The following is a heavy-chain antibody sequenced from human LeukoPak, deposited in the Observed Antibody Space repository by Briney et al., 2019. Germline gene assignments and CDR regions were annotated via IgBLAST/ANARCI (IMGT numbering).Heavy chain of an antibody. J-gene: IGHJ6*03. V-gene: IGHV4-4*07. CDR3: ARAASGDAVDYYGAGRRFYSFYVDG. CDR2: ISARGTA. Sequence: LETLSLTSIVSRDSYCSYQWSWVRHPPRKGLEWVGRISARGTATSTPAPKSRVTKSVDSSTKQFSLNLSSVTAADTAVYYCARAASGDAVDYYGAGRRFYSFYVDGWGKGTTVTISS. CDR1: RDSYCSYQ. D-gene: IGHD3-10*01.